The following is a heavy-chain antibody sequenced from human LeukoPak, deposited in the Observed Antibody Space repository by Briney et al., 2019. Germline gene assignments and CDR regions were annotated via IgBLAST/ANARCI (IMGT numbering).Heavy chain of an antibody. J-gene: IGHJ3*02. D-gene: IGHD3-9*01. V-gene: IGHV3-48*03. CDR1: GFTFSSYE. CDR3: AKAWGQDVLRYQADAFDI. Sequence: PGGSLRLSCAASGFTFSSYEMNWVRQAPGKGLEWVSYISSSGSTIYYADSVKGRFTISRDNSKNTLYLQMNSLRAEDTAVYYCAKAWGQDVLRYQADAFDIWGQGTMVTVSS. CDR2: ISSSGSTI.